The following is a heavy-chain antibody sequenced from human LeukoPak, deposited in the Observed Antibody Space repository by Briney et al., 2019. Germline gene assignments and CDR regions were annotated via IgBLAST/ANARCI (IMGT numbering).Heavy chain of an antibody. CDR3: ARDYYGSGTGYYMDV. V-gene: IGHV1-2*02. J-gene: IGHJ6*03. Sequence: ASVKVSCKASGYTFTGNYIHWVRQAPGQGLEWMGWISPNNGGTDYAQKFQGRVIMTRDTSIGTAYMELSNLRSDDTAVYYCARDYYGSGTGYYMDVWGKGTTVTVSS. CDR2: ISPNNGGT. CDR1: GYTFTGNY. D-gene: IGHD3-10*01.